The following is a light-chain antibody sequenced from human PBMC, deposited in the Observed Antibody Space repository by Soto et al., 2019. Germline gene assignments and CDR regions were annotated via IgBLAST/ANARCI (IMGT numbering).Light chain of an antibody. J-gene: IGKJ1*01. Sequence: EIVLTQSPGTLSLSPGERATLSCRASQSVSNSYLAWYQQKPGQASRLLIYGASSRATGIPDRFSGSGSGTDFPLTISRLEPEDFAVYYCQQYGSSPWTFGQGAKVEIK. CDR2: GAS. V-gene: IGKV3-20*01. CDR3: QQYGSSPWT. CDR1: QSVSNSY.